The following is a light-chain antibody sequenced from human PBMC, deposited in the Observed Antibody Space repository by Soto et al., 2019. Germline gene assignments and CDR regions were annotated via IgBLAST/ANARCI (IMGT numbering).Light chain of an antibody. CDR1: SSDVGGYNY. J-gene: IGLJ2*01. CDR3: ISYTSCNTLVV. Sequence: QSALTQPASVSGSPGQSITISCTGTSSDVGGYNYVSWYQQHPGKAPKLMIYDVSNRPSGVSNRFSGSKSGNTASLTISGLQAEDEADYYCISYTSCNTLVVFGGGTQLTVL. CDR2: DVS. V-gene: IGLV2-14*01.